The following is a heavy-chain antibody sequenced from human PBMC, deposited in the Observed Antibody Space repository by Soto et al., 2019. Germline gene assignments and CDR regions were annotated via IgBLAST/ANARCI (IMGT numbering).Heavy chain of an antibody. Sequence: QVQLQESGPGLVKPSQTLSLTCTVSGGSISSGDYFWSWIRQSPGKGLEWIGYISSIVSTYYNPSLKSRVSVSRDTSKNQFSLKLSSVTTTDTAVYYCARGLVIRPYYYHGMDVWGQGTTVTVSS. J-gene: IGHJ6*02. CDR1: GGSISSGDYF. CDR3: ARGLVIRPYYYHGMDV. CDR2: ISSIVST. V-gene: IGHV4-30-4*01. D-gene: IGHD3-9*01.